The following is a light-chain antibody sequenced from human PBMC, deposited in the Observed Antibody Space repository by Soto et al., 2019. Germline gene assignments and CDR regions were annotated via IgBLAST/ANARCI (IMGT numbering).Light chain of an antibody. CDR3: QSYDSSLGGWL. CDR1: SSNIGAGYN. Sequence: QSVLTQPPSVSGAPGQRVTISCTGSSSNIGAGYNVHWYQQVPGTAPKLLIYGDSNRPSGVPDRFSGSKSGTSASLAITGLQAEDEADYYCQSYDSSLGGWLLGGGTKPPVL. V-gene: IGLV1-40*01. CDR2: GDS. J-gene: IGLJ2*01.